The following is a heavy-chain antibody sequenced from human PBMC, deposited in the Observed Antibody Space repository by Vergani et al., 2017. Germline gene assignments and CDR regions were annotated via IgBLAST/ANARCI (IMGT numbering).Heavy chain of an antibody. CDR1: GFSLNTRGVS. V-gene: IGHV2-5*04. CDR2: IYWNDDQ. Sequence: QITLKESGPTLGKPTQTLTLTCTFSGFSLNTRGVSVAWIRQPPGKALDWLAPIYWNDDQHYSPSLNNRFTITKDTSKNQVVLTMTNMDHVDTGTYYCVYRKTECGTAGCFYPLYYYYYMDVWVKGTTVTVSS. J-gene: IGHJ6*03. D-gene: IGHD1-7*01. CDR3: VYRKTECGTAGCFYPLYYYYYMDV.